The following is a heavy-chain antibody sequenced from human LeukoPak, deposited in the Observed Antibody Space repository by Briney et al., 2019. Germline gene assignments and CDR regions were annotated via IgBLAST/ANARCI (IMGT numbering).Heavy chain of an antibody. Sequence: SETLSLTCTVSGGSISSGSYYWRWIRQPAGKGLEWIGRIYTSGSTNYNPSLKSQVTISVDTSKNQFSLKLSSVTAADTAVYYCAREIMVRGVITYYFDYWGQGTLVTVSS. CDR3: AREIMVRGVITYYFDY. J-gene: IGHJ4*02. D-gene: IGHD3-10*01. CDR1: GGSISSGSYY. CDR2: IYTSGST. V-gene: IGHV4-61*02.